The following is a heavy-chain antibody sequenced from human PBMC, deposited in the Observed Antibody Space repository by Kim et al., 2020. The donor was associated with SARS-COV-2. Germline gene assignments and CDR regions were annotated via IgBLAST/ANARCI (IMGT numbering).Heavy chain of an antibody. CDR3: ARRGYSYGFGGRGGWYFDY. V-gene: IGHV4-39*01. CDR1: GDSISSSSYY. J-gene: IGHJ4*02. CDR2: IYYSGST. Sequence: SETLSLTCTVSGDSISSSSYYWGWIRQPPGKGLEWIGSIYYSGSTYYNPSLKSRVTISVDTSKNQFSLKLSSVTAADTAVYYCARRGYSYGFGGRGGWYFDYWGQGTLVTVSS. D-gene: IGHD5-18*01.